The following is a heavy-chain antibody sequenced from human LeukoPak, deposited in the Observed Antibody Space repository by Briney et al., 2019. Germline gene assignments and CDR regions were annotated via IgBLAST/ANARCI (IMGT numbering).Heavy chain of an antibody. V-gene: IGHV3-30*04. CDR1: GFSFSGYA. CDR3: ARDLWDY. CDR2: ISYNGGRK. Sequence: GGSLRLSCVASGFSFSGYAIHWVRQAPGKGLEWVALISYNGGRKDYADSVKGRFTIDRDNSKNTVYLQMNSLRAEDTAVYYCARDLWDYWGQGTLVTVSS. J-gene: IGHJ4*02. D-gene: IGHD3-16*01.